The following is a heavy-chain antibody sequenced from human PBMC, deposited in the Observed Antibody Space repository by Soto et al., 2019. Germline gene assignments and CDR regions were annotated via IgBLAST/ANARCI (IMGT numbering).Heavy chain of an antibody. V-gene: IGHV4-34*01. CDR3: ARGGTRYSSSWYKVGYYYYGMDV. J-gene: IGHJ6*02. CDR2: INHSGST. D-gene: IGHD6-13*01. CDR1: GGSFSGYY. Sequence: PSETLSLTCAVYGGSFSGYYWSWIRQPPGKGLEWIGEINHSGSTNYNPSLKSRVTISVDTSKNQFSLKLSSVTAADTAVYYCARGGTRYSSSWYKVGYYYYGMDVWGQGTTVTVSS.